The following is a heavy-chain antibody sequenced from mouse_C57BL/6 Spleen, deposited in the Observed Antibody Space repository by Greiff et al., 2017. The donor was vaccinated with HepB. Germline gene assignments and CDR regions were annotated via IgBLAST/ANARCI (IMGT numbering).Heavy chain of an antibody. CDR1: GYSITSGYY. Sequence: EVKLVESGPGLVKPSQSLSLTCSVTGYSITSGYYWNWIRQFPGNKLEWMGYISYDGSNNYNPSLKNRISITRETSKNQFFLKLNSVTTEDTATYYCARERVYYDYSNSNRFDYWGQGTTLTVSS. CDR2: ISYDGSN. J-gene: IGHJ2*01. CDR3: ARERVYYDYSNSNRFDY. V-gene: IGHV3-6*01. D-gene: IGHD2-4*01.